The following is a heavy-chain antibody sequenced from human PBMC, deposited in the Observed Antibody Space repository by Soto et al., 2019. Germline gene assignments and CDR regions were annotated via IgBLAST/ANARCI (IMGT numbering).Heavy chain of an antibody. CDR2: MFYGVST. Sequence: WIRQPPGKGLEWIGSMFYGVSTYYNPSLKSRVTVSVDTSKNQFSLNLRSVTAADTAVYYCARLPSRHLVDYWGQGTLVTVSS. J-gene: IGHJ4*02. D-gene: IGHD3-3*02. V-gene: IGHV4-39*01. CDR3: ARLPSRHLVDY.